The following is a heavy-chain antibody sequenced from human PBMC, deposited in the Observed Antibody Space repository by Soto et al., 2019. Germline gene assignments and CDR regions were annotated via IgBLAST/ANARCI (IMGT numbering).Heavy chain of an antibody. CDR2: ISRGGNSY. V-gene: IGHV3-11*01. Sequence: QVQLVESGGGLVKPGGSLRLSCAASGFIFTDYYFSWIRQAPGKGLEWVSYISRGGNSYYYADSVKGRFTISRDNDKKSVYLQMNSLRVQDTAVYYCARVRYSNSSDELDYWGQGTQVTVSS. J-gene: IGHJ4*02. CDR1: GFIFTDYY. CDR3: ARVRYSNSSDELDY. D-gene: IGHD6-6*01.